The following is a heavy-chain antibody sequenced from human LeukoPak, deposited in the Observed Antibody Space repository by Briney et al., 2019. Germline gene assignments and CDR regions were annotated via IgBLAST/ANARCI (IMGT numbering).Heavy chain of an antibody. CDR3: ARDEAYCGGDCYLHYYYYGMDV. V-gene: IGHV1-69*05. D-gene: IGHD2-21*02. CDR2: IILIFGTA. J-gene: IGHJ6*02. CDR1: GATFSSYA. Sequence: LVKVCCYASGATFSSYAIRWVRRAAGQGLEWMGGIILIFGTANYAQKFQGRVTMTRDTSTSTVYMELSSLRTEDTDVYYCARDEAYCGGDCYLHYYYYGMDVWGQGTTVTVSS.